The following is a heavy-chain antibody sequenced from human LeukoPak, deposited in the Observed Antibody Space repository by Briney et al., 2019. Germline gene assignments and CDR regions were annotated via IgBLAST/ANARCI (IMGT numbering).Heavy chain of an antibody. Sequence: GASVKVSCKASGYTFTSYYMHWVRQAPGQGLEWMGIINPSGGSTSYAQKFQGRVTMTRDTSTSTVYMELSSLRSEDTAVYYCARDLKRQDVAPIEMGTTGDGDYWGQGTLVTVSS. CDR2: INPSGGST. CDR3: ARDLKRQDVAPIEMGTTGDGDY. V-gene: IGHV1-46*01. D-gene: IGHD5-24*01. J-gene: IGHJ4*02. CDR1: GYTFTSYY.